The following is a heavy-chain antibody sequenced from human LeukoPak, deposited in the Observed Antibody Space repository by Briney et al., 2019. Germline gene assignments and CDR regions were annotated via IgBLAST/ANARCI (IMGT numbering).Heavy chain of an antibody. J-gene: IGHJ6*03. Sequence: GGSLRLSCAASGFTFSSYAMSWVRQAPGKGLEWVSAISGSGGSTYYADSVKGRFTISRDNSKNTLYLQMNSLRAEDTAVYYCAKDWYCSSTSCYAAPGYYYYYMDVWGKGTTATISS. D-gene: IGHD2-2*01. V-gene: IGHV3-23*01. CDR1: GFTFSSYA. CDR2: ISGSGGST. CDR3: AKDWYCSSTSCYAAPGYYYYYMDV.